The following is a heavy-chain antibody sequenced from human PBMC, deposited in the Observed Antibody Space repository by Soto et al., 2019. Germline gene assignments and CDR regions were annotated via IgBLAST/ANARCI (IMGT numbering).Heavy chain of an antibody. CDR3: ARAYCSSNSCYFDFEY. CDR1: VHSIIRYD. D-gene: IGHD2-2*01. V-gene: IGHV4-59*01. CDR2: IYYSGST. Sequence: SATLSLTCAVSVHSIIRYDGSWIRKPPGKGLEWIGYIYYSGSTNYNPSLKSRVTISVDTSKNQFSLRLSSVTAADTAVYYCARAYCSSNSCYFDFEYWGQGNRVTVSA. J-gene: IGHJ4*02.